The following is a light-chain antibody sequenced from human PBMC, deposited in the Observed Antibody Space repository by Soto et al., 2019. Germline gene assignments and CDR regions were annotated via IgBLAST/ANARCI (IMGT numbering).Light chain of an antibody. V-gene: IGLV2-14*01. CDR2: DVN. J-gene: IGLJ3*02. Sequence: QSVLTQPASVSGSPGQSITISCTGTSSDVGGYNYVSWYQQHPGKAPKLMIYDVNNRPSGVSNRFSGSKSGNMASLTISGLQAEDEADYYCNSYRSSSARVFGGGTKLTVL. CDR1: SSDVGGYNY. CDR3: NSYRSSSARV.